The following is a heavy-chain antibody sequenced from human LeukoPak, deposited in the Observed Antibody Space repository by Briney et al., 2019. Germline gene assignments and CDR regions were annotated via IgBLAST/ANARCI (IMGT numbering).Heavy chain of an antibody. D-gene: IGHD5-18*01. CDR2: INPSGGST. J-gene: IGHJ4*02. CDR1: GYTFTSYY. V-gene: IGHV1-46*01. Sequence: ASVKVSCKASGYTFTSYYMHWVRQAPGQGLEWMGIINPSGGSTSYAQKFQGRVTMTRDTSTSTVYMELSSLRSEDTAVYYCARGGYVDTAMGPFDYWGQGTLVTVSS. CDR3: ARGGYVDTAMGPFDY.